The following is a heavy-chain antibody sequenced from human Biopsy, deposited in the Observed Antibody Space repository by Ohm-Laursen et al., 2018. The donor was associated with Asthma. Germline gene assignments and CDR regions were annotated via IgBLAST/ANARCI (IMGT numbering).Heavy chain of an antibody. V-gene: IGHV3-23*01. CDR3: AKFRVAVAAVFHY. J-gene: IGHJ4*02. CDR2: ISGSGGST. D-gene: IGHD6-19*01. CDR1: GFTVSSNG. Sequence: SLRLSCAASGFTVSSNGMSWVRQPPGKGLEWVSAISGSGGSTYYADSVKGRFTISRDNSKNTLFLPMNSLRAEDTAVYYCAKFRVAVAAVFHYWGQGTLVTVSS.